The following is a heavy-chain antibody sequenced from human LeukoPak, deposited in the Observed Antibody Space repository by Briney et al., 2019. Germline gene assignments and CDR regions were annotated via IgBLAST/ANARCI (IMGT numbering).Heavy chain of an antibody. J-gene: IGHJ4*02. Sequence: ASVKVSCKTSGYSFSDYYIHWVRQAPGQGLEWMGWINPHTDGTNYAQKFEGRVSMTGDTSINTAYMELSRLRSDDTAVYYCAIWGKDSSTWSELDYWGQGTPVTVSS. CDR3: AIWGKDSSTWSELDY. V-gene: IGHV1-2*02. CDR1: GYSFSDYY. CDR2: INPHTDGT. D-gene: IGHD6-13*01.